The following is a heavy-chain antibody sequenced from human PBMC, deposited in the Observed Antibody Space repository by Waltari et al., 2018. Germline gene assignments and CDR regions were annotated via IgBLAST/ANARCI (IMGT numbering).Heavy chain of an antibody. V-gene: IGHV1-69*08. CDR2: ILPILETR. D-gene: IGHD2-8*02. J-gene: IGHJ4*02. CDR3: AREGRAGGRDVNYVY. CDR1: GASINSYT. Sequence: QVKLVQSGAEVKKPGSSVRVSCQTSGASINSYTINWVRQAPGQGLEWMGSILPILETRRYAQRLQDRLTITADESTNTAYMELSSLKSEDTAVYYCAREGRAGGRDVNYVYWGQGALVTVSS.